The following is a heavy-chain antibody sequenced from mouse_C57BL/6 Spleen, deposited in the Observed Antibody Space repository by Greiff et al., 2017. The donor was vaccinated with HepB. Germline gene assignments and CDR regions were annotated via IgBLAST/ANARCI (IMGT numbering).Heavy chain of an antibody. CDR2: IDPNSGGT. CDR1: GYTFTSYW. D-gene: IGHD3-2*02. CDR3: ARSEAGYAMDY. J-gene: IGHJ4*01. V-gene: IGHV1-72*01. Sequence: QVQLKQPGAELVKPGASVKLSCKASGYTFTSYWMHWVKQRPGRGLEWIGRIDPNSGGTKYNEKFKSKATLTVDKPSSTAYMQLSSLTSEDSAVYYCARSEAGYAMDYWGQGTSVTVSS.